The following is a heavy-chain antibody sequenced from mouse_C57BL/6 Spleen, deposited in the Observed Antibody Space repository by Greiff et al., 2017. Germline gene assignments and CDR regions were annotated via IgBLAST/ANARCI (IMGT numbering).Heavy chain of an antibody. CDR1: GFTFNTYA. CDR2: IRSKSSNYAT. Sequence: EVHLVESGGGLVQPKGSLKLSCAASGFTFNTYAMHWVRQAPGKGLEWVARIRSKSSNYATYYADSVKDRFTISRDDSQSMLYLQMNNLKTEDTAMYYCVREGLRRGLYAMDYWGQGTSVTVSS. J-gene: IGHJ4*01. D-gene: IGHD2-4*01. V-gene: IGHV10-3*01. CDR3: VREGLRRGLYAMDY.